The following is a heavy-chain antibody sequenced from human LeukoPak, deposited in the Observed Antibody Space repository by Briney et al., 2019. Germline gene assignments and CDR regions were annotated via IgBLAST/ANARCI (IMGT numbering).Heavy chain of an antibody. CDR1: GGTFSSYA. D-gene: IGHD6-13*01. Sequence: ASVKVSCKASGGTFSSYAISWVRPAPGQGLEWMGGIIPIFGTANYAQKFQGRVTITTDESTSTAYMELSSLRSEDTAVYYCAREGAAAAFDYWGQGTLVTVSS. CDR2: IIPIFGTA. V-gene: IGHV1-69*05. J-gene: IGHJ4*02. CDR3: AREGAAAAFDY.